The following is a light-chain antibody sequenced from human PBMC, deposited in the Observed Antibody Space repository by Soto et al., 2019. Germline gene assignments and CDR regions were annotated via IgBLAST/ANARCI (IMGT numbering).Light chain of an antibody. CDR1: QSVSSSF. Sequence: EIVLTQSPGTLSLSPGERATLSFSASQSVSSSFLAWYQQKVGQAPRLLIYGASSRATGIPDRFSGSGSGTDFTLTISRLEPEDFAVYYCQQYGSSPRTFGQGTRLEIK. CDR3: QQYGSSPRT. CDR2: GAS. J-gene: IGKJ5*01. V-gene: IGKV3-20*01.